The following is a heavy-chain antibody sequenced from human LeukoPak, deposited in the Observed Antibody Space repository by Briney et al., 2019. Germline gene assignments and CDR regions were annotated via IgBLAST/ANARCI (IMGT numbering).Heavy chain of an antibody. CDR1: GGTFSSYA. CDR3: ARDESGYDLPDAFDI. Sequence: GASVKVSCKASGGTFSSYAISWARQAPGQGLEWMGRIIPILGIANYAQKFQGRVTITADKSTSTAYMELSSLRSEDTAVYYCARDESGYDLPDAFDIWGQGTMVTVSS. CDR2: IIPILGIA. D-gene: IGHD5-12*01. V-gene: IGHV1-69*04. J-gene: IGHJ3*02.